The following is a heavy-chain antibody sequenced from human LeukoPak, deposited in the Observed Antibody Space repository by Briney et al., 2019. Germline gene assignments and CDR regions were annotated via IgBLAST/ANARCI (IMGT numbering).Heavy chain of an antibody. CDR1: GFTFRSDA. J-gene: IGHJ4*02. CDR3: AKDWGERWTIDY. D-gene: IGHD3-16*01. V-gene: IGHV3-30*02. Sequence: GGSLRLSCAASGFTFRSDAMHWVRQAPGKGLEWVSFIPYDGTNKYYVDSVKGRFTISRDNSKNTLYLQMNSLRAENTAVYYCAKDWGERWTIDYWGQGTLVTVSS. CDR2: IPYDGTNK.